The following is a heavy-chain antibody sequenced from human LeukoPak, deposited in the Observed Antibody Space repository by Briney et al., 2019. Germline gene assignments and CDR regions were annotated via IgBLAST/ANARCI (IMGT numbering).Heavy chain of an antibody. J-gene: IGHJ3*02. V-gene: IGHV4-39*07. CDR1: GGSISSSSYY. Sequence: PSETLSLTCTVSGGSISSSSYYWGWIRQPPGKGLEWIGSIYSSGSTNYNPSLKSRVTISVDTSKNQFSLNLSSVTAADTAVYYCARGLTYDSHYGFDIWGQGTMVTVSS. CDR2: IYSSGST. CDR3: ARGLTYDSHYGFDI. D-gene: IGHD5-12*01.